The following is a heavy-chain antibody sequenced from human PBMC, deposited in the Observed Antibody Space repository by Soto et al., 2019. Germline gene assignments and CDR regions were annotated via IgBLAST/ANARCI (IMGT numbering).Heavy chain of an antibody. CDR2: ISGSDDST. D-gene: IGHD6-6*01. Sequence: GGSLRLSCSASGFPFSSYAMSWVRQAPGKGLEWVSVISGSDDSTYYADSVKGRFTISRDNSKNTLYLQMNSLRAEDTAVYYCAKRSSSSTFDYWGQGTLVTVSS. CDR3: AKRSSSSTFDY. CDR1: GFPFSSYA. J-gene: IGHJ4*02. V-gene: IGHV3-23*01.